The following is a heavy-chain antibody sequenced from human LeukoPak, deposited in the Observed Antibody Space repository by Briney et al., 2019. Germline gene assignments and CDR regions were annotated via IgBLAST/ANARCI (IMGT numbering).Heavy chain of an antibody. CDR2: IYPGDSDA. CDR3: ARQGVVTAISSAFDI. CDR1: GYSFTSYW. Sequence: KPGESLKISCKGSGYSFTSYWIGWVRPMPGKGLEWMGIIYPGDSDARYSPSFQGQVTISADKSISTAYLQWSSLKASDTAMYYCARQGVVTAISSAFDIWGQGTMVTVSS. D-gene: IGHD2-21*02. J-gene: IGHJ3*02. V-gene: IGHV5-51*01.